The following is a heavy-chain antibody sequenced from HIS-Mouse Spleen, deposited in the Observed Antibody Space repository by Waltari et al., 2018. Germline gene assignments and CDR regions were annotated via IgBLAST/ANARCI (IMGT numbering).Heavy chain of an antibody. D-gene: IGHD6-13*01. CDR2: IYYSGRT. V-gene: IGHV4-39*07. CDR3: AREIPYSSSWYDWYFDL. Sequence: QLQLQESGPGLVKLSETLSLTCTVSGGPISCSSYYRCRIRQPPGKGLEWIGSIYYSGRTYYNPSLKSRVTISVDTSKNQFSLKLSSVTAADTAVYYCAREIPYSSSWYDWYFDLWGRGTLVTVSS. J-gene: IGHJ2*01. CDR1: GGPISCSSYY.